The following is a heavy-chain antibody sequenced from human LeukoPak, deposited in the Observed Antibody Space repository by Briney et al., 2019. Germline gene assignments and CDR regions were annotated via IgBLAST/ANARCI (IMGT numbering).Heavy chain of an antibody. D-gene: IGHD2-15*01. CDR1: GGSFSGYY. Sequence: SETLSLTCAVYGGSFSGYYWNWIRQPPGKGVEWIGEINHSGSTNYNPSLKSRVTISVDTSKNQFSLKLSSVTAADTAVYYCARSKGYCSGGSCHNWFDPWGQGTLVTVSS. J-gene: IGHJ5*02. CDR3: ARSKGYCSGGSCHNWFDP. V-gene: IGHV4-34*01. CDR2: INHSGST.